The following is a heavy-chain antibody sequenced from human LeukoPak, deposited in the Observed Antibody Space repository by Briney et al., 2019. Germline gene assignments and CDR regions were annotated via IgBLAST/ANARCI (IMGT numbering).Heavy chain of an antibody. CDR2: IYTSGTT. Sequence: SETLSLTCTVSGASISGYYWTWIRQPAGKGLEWIGRIYTSGTTSYNPSLKSRVAMSVDTSKNQFSLKLSSVIAADTAVYYCARLSADTSSSRGSDYWGQGTLVTVSS. CDR3: ARLSADTSSSRGSDY. J-gene: IGHJ4*02. V-gene: IGHV4-4*07. D-gene: IGHD2-2*01. CDR1: GASISGYY.